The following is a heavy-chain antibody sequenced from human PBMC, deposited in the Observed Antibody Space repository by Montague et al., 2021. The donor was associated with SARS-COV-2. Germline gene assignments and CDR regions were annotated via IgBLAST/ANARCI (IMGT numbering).Heavy chain of an antibody. V-gene: IGHV4-39*01. CDR1: GGSISSSSYY. J-gene: IGHJ5*02. CDR3: ARHPSNTIFGVVITHSWFDP. Sequence: SETLSLTCTVSGGSISSSSYYWGWIRQPPGKGLEWIGSIYYSGSTYYNPSLKSRVTISVDTSKNQFSLKLSSVTAADTAVYYCARHPSNTIFGVVITHSWFDPWGQGTLVTVSS. CDR2: IYYSGST. D-gene: IGHD3-3*01.